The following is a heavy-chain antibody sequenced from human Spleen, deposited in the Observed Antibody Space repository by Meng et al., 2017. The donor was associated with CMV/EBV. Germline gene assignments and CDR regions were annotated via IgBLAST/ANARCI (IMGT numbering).Heavy chain of an antibody. J-gene: IGHJ6*02. CDR2: VNPDNGAT. CDR1: GYTFTDYY. CDR3: ARDFWSGNSLYGMDV. Sequence: ASVKVSCKASGYTFTDYYMYWVRQAPGQGLKWMGWVNPDNGATNYAQKFQGRVTMTRDTSISTAYMELRRLTSDDTAVYYCARDFWSGNSLYGMDVWGQGTTVTVSS. D-gene: IGHD3-3*01. V-gene: IGHV1-2*02.